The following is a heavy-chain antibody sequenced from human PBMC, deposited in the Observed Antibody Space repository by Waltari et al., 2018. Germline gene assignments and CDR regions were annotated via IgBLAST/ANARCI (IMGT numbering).Heavy chain of an antibody. CDR1: GFTFADSA. V-gene: IGHV3-43D*04. CDR2: SSWDGGST. J-gene: IGHJ4*02. CDR3: AKDRGSSWYFDY. D-gene: IGHD6-13*01. Sequence: EVQLVESGGVVVQPGGSLRLSCAASGFTFADSAMHWVRQAPGKGLEWVSLSSWDGGSTYYADSVKGRFTISRDNSKNSLYLQMNSLRAEDTALYYCAKDRGSSWYFDYWGQGTLVTVSS.